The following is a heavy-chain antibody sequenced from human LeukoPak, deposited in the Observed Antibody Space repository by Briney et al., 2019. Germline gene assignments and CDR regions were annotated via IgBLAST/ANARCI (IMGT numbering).Heavy chain of an antibody. J-gene: IGHJ4*02. D-gene: IGHD3-22*01. CDR3: AKSAYYDASGYYREYYFDY. CDR1: GFTFSNYW. CDR2: ISSSSSYI. Sequence: QPGGSLRLSCAASGFTFSNYWMHWVRQAPGKGLVWVSSISSSSSYIYYADSVKGRFTISRDNAKNSLYLQMNSLRAEDTAVYYCAKSAYYDASGYYREYYFDYWGQGTLVTVSS. V-gene: IGHV3-21*04.